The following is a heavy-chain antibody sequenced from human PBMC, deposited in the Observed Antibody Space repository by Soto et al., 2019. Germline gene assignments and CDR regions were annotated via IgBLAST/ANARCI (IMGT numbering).Heavy chain of an antibody. D-gene: IGHD3-10*01. V-gene: IGHV1-69*01. CDR2: IIPIFGIK. J-gene: IGHJ4*02. Sequence: QMQLVQSGAEVKERGSSVKISCKTSGGTFNTYALTWVRQAPGQGLEWIGGIIPIFGIKNVAQRFQGRVPIHADESLTTAYMEMTSLRSDDTAVYYCAKEAGDHWGQGTLVTVSS. CDR3: AKEAGDH. CDR1: GGTFNTYA.